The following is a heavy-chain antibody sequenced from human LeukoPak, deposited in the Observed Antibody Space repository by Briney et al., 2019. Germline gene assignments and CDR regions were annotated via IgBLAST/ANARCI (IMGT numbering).Heavy chain of an antibody. V-gene: IGHV3-20*04. CDR3: AFSSYYLQGNYYYMDV. J-gene: IGHJ6*03. CDR1: GFTFDDYG. D-gene: IGHD1-26*01. Sequence: GGSLRLSCAASGFTFDDYGLSWVRQAPGKGLEWVSGIYWNGGSTGYADSVKGRFTISRDNAKNSLYLQMNSLRAEDTAVYYCAFSSYYLQGNYYYMDVWGKGTTVTVSS. CDR2: IYWNGGST.